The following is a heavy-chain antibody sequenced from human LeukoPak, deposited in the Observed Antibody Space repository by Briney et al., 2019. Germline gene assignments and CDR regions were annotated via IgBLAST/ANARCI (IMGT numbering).Heavy chain of an antibody. J-gene: IGHJ6*03. CDR1: GGSISSSNYY. CDR2: IYSRGST. CDR3: ARGVGILTGYSYYYYMDV. V-gene: IGHV4-39*07. D-gene: IGHD3-9*01. Sequence: PSETLSLTCIVSGGSISSSNYYWGWIRQSPGKGLEWIGSIYSRGSTYYNPSLKSRVIVSSDMSKNQFSLKLSSVTAADTAVYYCARGVGILTGYSYYYYMDVWGKGTTVTISS.